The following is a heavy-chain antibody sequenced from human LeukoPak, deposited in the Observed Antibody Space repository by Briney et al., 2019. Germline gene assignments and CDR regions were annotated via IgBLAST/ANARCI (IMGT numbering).Heavy chain of an antibody. Sequence: GGSLRLSCAASGFTFSNAWMSWVRQAPGKGLEWVGRIKSKTDGGTTDYAAPVKGRFTISRDDSKNTLYLQMNSLKTEDTAVYYCTTSPVELPRTLLPPIDYWGRGTLVTVSS. CDR1: GFTFSNAW. CDR2: IKSKTDGGTT. CDR3: TTSPVELPRTLLPPIDY. J-gene: IGHJ4*02. V-gene: IGHV3-15*01. D-gene: IGHD1-7*01.